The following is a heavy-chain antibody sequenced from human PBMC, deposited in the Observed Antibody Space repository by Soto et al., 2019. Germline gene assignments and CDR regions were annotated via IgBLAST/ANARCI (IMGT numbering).Heavy chain of an antibody. Sequence: QVQLVESGGGVVQPGRSLRLSCAASGFTFSSNAMHWVRQAPGKGLEWVAVISYDGSNKYYADSVKGPFTISRDNSRNTLDLQMNSRRAEDTAVYYCARARNTVGDRCYFDYWGQGTLVTVSS. V-gene: IGHV3-30-3*01. CDR3: ARARNTVGDRCYFDY. D-gene: IGHD4-17*01. CDR2: ISYDGSNK. J-gene: IGHJ4*02. CDR1: GFTFSSNA.